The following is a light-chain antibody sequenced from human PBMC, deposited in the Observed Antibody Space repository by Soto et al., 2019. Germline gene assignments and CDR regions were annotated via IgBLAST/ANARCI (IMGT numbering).Light chain of an antibody. J-gene: IGKJ2*01. CDR3: QQYDIWPPYT. CDR1: QNIRSS. Sequence: EVVMRQSPAALSASPGERVTLSCRASQNIRSSLALYHQRPGQAPRLLIYDASTRATGIPPRFSGGGSGTEFTVTISSLQSEDFAIYYCQQYDIWPPYTFGQGTKVDI. V-gene: IGKV3-15*01. CDR2: DAS.